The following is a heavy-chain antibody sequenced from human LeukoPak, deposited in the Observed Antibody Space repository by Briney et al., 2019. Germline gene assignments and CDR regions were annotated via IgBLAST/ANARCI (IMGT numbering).Heavy chain of an antibody. CDR3: ARVPPSVGEATSEYFQD. J-gene: IGHJ1*01. CDR2: INTDGSIT. CDR1: GFTFSTYW. V-gene: IGHV3-74*01. Sequence: PGGSLRLSCAASGFTFSTYWMHWVRQAPGKGLLRVSRINTDGSITNYADSVKGRFTISRDNAKNTLYLQMNSLRSEDTAVYYCARVPPSVGEATSEYFQDWGQGTLVTVSS. D-gene: IGHD1-26*01.